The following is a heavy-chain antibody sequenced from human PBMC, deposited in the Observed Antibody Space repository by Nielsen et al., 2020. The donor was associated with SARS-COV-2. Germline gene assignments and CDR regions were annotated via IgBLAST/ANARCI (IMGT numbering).Heavy chain of an antibody. CDR2: IWYDGSNK. Sequence: GESLKISCAASGFTFSSYGMHWVRQAPGKGLEWVAVIWYDGSNKYYADSVKGRFTISRDNSKNTLYLQMNSLRAEDTAVYYCAKPLRPRSPYFDYWGQGTLVTVSS. J-gene: IGHJ4*02. CDR1: GFTFSSYG. V-gene: IGHV3-30*02. CDR3: AKPLRPRSPYFDY.